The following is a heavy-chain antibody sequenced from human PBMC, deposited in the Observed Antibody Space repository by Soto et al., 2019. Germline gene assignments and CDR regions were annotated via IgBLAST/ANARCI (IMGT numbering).Heavy chain of an antibody. V-gene: IGHV1-46*01. J-gene: IGHJ6*02. Sequence: ASVKVSCKSSGYTFTSYYMHCVQQPPGQGLEWILIINPSGGSTRYAQKFQGKVTRTRETFTSTYYMQWSSVRPEGTAVYYWATGIIITFGAPRHNGMDVWGQGTTVTVSS. CDR3: ATGIIITFGAPRHNGMDV. D-gene: IGHD3-16*01. CDR2: INPSGGST. CDR1: GYTFTSYY.